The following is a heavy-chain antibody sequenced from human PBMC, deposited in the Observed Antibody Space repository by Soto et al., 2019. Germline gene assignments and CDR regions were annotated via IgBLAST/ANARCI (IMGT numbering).Heavy chain of an antibody. D-gene: IGHD2-15*01. V-gene: IGHV3-74*01. CDR2: INSDGRTT. CDR3: AKREGLCSGGTCYFDH. Sequence: GGSLRLSCAASGFTFSAYWMHWVRLAPGKGLVWVSRINSDGRTTNYADSVKGRFTISRDNAKNTLYLDMSNLRAEDAAVYYCAKREGLCSGGTCYFDHWSQGTLVTVSS. J-gene: IGHJ4*02. CDR1: GFTFSAYW.